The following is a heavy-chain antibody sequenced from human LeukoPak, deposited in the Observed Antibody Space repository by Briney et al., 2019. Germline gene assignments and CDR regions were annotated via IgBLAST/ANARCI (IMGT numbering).Heavy chain of an antibody. D-gene: IGHD2-15*01. Sequence: SQTLSLTCAISGDSVSSNSAAWNWIRQSPSRGLEWLGRTYYRSKWYYDYALSVKSRSTINPDTSENQFSLQLNPVTPDDTAVYYCARDGTWRLDYWGQGILVTVSS. CDR1: GDSVSSNSAA. J-gene: IGHJ4*02. V-gene: IGHV6-1*01. CDR2: TYYRSKWYY. CDR3: ARDGTWRLDY.